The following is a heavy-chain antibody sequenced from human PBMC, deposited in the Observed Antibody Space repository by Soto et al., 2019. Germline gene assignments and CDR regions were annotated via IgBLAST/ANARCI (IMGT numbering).Heavy chain of an antibody. V-gene: IGHV1-18*01. Sequence: ASVKVSCKASGYSFTSYGIAWVRQVPGQGPEWMGWISPYNGRTTYAQNVKGRVVMTTDISTNTVYLELRSLRSDDPAIYYCGRCRTDSYAMDVWGQGTTVTVSS. D-gene: IGHD2-8*02. CDR1: GYSFTSYG. CDR2: ISPYNGRT. CDR3: GRCRTDSYAMDV. J-gene: IGHJ6*02.